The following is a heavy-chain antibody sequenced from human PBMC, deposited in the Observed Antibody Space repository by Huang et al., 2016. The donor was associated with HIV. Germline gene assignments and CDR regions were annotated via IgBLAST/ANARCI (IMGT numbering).Heavy chain of an antibody. Sequence: APGKELVWVSRINSDGSSTSYADSVKGRFIISRDNAKNTRYLQMNSRRAEYTALYYWARDPRIQSWLNYFDSWGQGTLVSVSS. D-gene: IGHD3-22*01. CDR2: INSDGSST. V-gene: IGHV3-74*01. J-gene: IGHJ4*02. CDR3: ARDPRIQSWLNYFDS.